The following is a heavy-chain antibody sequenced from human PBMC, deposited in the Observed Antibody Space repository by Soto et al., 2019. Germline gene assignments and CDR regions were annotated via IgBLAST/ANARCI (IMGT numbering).Heavy chain of an antibody. CDR2: ISAYNGNT. D-gene: IGHD3-3*01. V-gene: IGHV1-18*01. CDR3: ARVVFLEWSLSYGQDYYYYMDV. J-gene: IGHJ6*03. Sequence: KLACKASGYTFSSDRSGCVRIKTEQGLEWMGWISAYNGNTNYAQKLQGRVTMTTDTSTSTAYMELRSLRSDDTAVYYCARVVFLEWSLSYGQDYYYYMDVWGKGTTVTVSS. CDR1: GYTFSSDR.